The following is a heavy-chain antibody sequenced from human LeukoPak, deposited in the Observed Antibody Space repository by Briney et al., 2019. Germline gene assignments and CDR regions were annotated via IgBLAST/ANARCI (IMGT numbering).Heavy chain of an antibody. Sequence: PGGSLRLSCAASGFTFSSYSMNWVRQAPGKGLEWVSSIISSSSYIYYADSVKGRFTISRDNAKNSLYLQMNSLRAEDTAVYYCARDGTYYDSSGYDDQPGYFDYWGQGTLVTVSS. CDR1: GFTFSSYS. J-gene: IGHJ4*02. V-gene: IGHV3-21*01. CDR3: ARDGTYYDSSGYDDQPGYFDY. CDR2: IISSSSYI. D-gene: IGHD3-22*01.